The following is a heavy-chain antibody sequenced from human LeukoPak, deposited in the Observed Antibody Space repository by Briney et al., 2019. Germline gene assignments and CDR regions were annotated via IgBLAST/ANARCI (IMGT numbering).Heavy chain of an antibody. CDR3: ARGDYGDSPVHFDY. D-gene: IGHD4-17*01. CDR2: IIPILGIA. V-gene: IGHV1-69*04. Sequence: SVKVSCKASGCTFSSYAISWVRQAPGQGLEWMGRIIPILGIANYAQKFQGRVTITADKSTSTAYMELSSLRSENTAVYYCARGDYGDSPVHFDYWGQGTLVTVSS. J-gene: IGHJ4*02. CDR1: GCTFSSYA.